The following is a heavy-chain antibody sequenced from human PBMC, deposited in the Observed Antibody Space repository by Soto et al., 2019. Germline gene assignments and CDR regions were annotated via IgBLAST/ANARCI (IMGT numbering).Heavy chain of an antibody. V-gene: IGHV3-30*18. CDR3: AKDLPPNTVTTCGS. Sequence: QVQLVESWGGAVQPGRSLRLSCAASGFTFDSHGMHWVRQAPGKGLEWVAVISSDGNNKYYADSVKGRFTISRDNFNNMLYQQMSSLRAEDTAVYYCAKDLPPNTVTTCGSWGQGTLVTVSS. CDR1: GFTFDSHG. D-gene: IGHD4-17*01. J-gene: IGHJ5*02. CDR2: ISSDGNNK.